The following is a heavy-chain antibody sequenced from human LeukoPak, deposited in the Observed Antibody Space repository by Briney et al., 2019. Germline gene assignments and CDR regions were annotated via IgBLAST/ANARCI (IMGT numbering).Heavy chain of an antibody. CDR2: IYYSGST. D-gene: IGHD1-26*01. J-gene: IGHJ5*02. CDR3: ARQEVGATIP. V-gene: IGHV4-38-2*01. CDR1: GYSISSGYY. Sequence: SETLSLTCAVSGYSISSGYYWGWIRQPPGKGLEWIGSIYYSGSTYYNPSLKSRVTISVDTSKNQFSLKLSSVTAADTAVYYCARQEVGATIPWGQGTLVTVSS.